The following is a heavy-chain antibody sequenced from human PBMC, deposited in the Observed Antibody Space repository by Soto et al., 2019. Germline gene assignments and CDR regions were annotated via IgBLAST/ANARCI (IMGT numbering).Heavy chain of an antibody. V-gene: IGHV1-2*02. J-gene: IGHJ1*01. CDR1: EYTYTGFY. D-gene: IGHD5-12*01. CDR2: INPNSGAT. Sequence: ASVKVSCKASEYTYTGFYMHWVRQAPGQGLEWMGWINPNSGATKYALKFQGRVTMTWDTSIITAYMELSGLTSDDTAIYYCARLYSGWGQGTLVTVSS. CDR3: ARLYSG.